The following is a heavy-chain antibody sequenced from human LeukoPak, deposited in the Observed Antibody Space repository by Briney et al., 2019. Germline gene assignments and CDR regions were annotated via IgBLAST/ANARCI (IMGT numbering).Heavy chain of an antibody. CDR3: ARRPYAGAFDI. J-gene: IGHJ3*02. V-gene: IGHV3-53*01. D-gene: IGHD4-17*01. CDR1: GFTVSSNY. CDR2: IGDSGSST. Sequence: GGSLRLSCAASGFTVSSNYMSWVRQAPGKGLEWVSSIGDSGSSTYYADSVKGRFIISRDNSKNTLYLQMSSQRVEDTAIYYCARRPYAGAFDIWGQGTMVTVSS.